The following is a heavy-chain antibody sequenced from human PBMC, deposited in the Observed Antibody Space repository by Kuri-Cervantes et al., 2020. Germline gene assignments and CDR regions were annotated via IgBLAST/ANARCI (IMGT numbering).Heavy chain of an antibody. Sequence: ASVKVFCKVSGYTLTELSMHWVRQAPGKGLEWMGGFDPEDGETIYAQKPQGRVTMTEDTSTDTAYMELSSLRSEDTAVYYCATDPDYSDYVPHYRYWGQGTLVTVSS. CDR1: GYTLTELS. V-gene: IGHV1-24*01. J-gene: IGHJ4*02. CDR2: FDPEDGET. CDR3: ATDPDYSDYVPHYRY. D-gene: IGHD4-11*01.